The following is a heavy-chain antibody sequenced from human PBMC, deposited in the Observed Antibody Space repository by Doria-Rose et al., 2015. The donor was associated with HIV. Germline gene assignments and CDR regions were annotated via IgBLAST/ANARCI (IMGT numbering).Heavy chain of an antibody. Sequence: QVQLVQSGAEVKKPGASVTVSSKTSGYTFSGYAINWVRQAPGQRLERMGWLNVGNGDTRYSRKFQDRVAITSDTSANTGYMALSSLRSEDTAVYYCARIHSLSNSSLGHWGQGTLVTVAS. CDR3: ARIHSLSNSSLGH. CDR2: LNVGNGDT. V-gene: IGHV1-3*01. D-gene: IGHD6-13*01. CDR1: GYTFSGYA. J-gene: IGHJ4*02.